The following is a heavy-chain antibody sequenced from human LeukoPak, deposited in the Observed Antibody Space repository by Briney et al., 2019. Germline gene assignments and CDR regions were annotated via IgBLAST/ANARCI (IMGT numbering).Heavy chain of an antibody. CDR2: IYPDDSET. CDR3: ARQRGYRMAKDGFDV. D-gene: IGHD2-2*03. CDR1: GYTFSDYW. V-gene: IGHV5-51*01. Sequence: GESLKISCKASGYTFSDYWIGWVRHLPGKGLEWMTIIYPDDSETRYSPSLQVQGTISADKSINPVYLQWSSLKASDSGMYYCARQRGYRMAKDGFDVWGQGTMVTVSA. J-gene: IGHJ3*01.